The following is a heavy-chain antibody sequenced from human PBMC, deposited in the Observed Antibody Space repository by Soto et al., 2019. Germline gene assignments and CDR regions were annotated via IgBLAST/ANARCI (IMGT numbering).Heavy chain of an antibody. CDR3: ARSRIAALAVPFDY. J-gene: IGHJ4*02. V-gene: IGHV4-38-2*02. CDR2: IDQSGNP. CDR1: GYFISSNYY. Sequence: SETLSLTCTVSGYFISSNYYWGWIRQPPGKGLEWIGSIDQSGNPYYSPSLKSRVTISRETSKRQFSLKLNSVTAADTAVYYCARSRIAALAVPFDYWGQGTLVTVSS. D-gene: IGHD6-13*01.